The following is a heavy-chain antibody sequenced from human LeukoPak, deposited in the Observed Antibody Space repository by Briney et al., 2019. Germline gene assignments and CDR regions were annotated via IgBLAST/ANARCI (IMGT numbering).Heavy chain of an antibody. D-gene: IGHD6-13*01. CDR3: ARTAGNDDYYYGMDV. V-gene: IGHV1-18*01. CDR2: ISAYNGNT. J-gene: IGHJ6*02. CDR1: GYTFTSYG. Sequence: ASVKVSCTASGYTFTSYGISWVRQAPGQGLEWMGWISAYNGNTNYAQKLQGRVTMTTDTSTSTAYMELRSLRSDDTAVYYCARTAGNDDYYYGMDVWGQGTTVTVSS.